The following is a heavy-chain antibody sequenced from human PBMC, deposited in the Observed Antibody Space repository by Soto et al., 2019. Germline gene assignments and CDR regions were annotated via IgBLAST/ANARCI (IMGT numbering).Heavy chain of an antibody. J-gene: IGHJ3*02. CDR3: AKRGAVAGTRAFDI. V-gene: IGHV3-30*18. D-gene: IGHD6-19*01. CDR2: ISYDGSNK. CDR1: GFTFRSFT. Sequence: GGSLRLSCAASGFTFRSFTMNWVRQAPGKGLEWVAVISYDGSNKYYADSVKGRFTISRDNSKNTLYLQMNSLRAEDTAVYYCAKRGAVAGTRAFDIWGQGTMVTVSS.